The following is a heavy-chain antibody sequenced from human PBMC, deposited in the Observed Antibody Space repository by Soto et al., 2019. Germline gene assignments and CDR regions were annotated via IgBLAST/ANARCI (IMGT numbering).Heavy chain of an antibody. CDR3: ARPRLEDYYGSRSYYPDY. V-gene: IGHV3-30-3*01. CDR2: ISYDGSNK. D-gene: IGHD3-10*01. CDR1: GFTFSSYA. Sequence: QVQLVESGGGVDQPGRSLRLSCAASGFTFSSYAMHWVRQAPGKGLEWVAVISYDGSNKYYADSVKGRFTISRDNSEDTLYLRMNSLRAEDTAVYYCARPRLEDYYGSRSYYPDYWGQGTLVTVSS. J-gene: IGHJ4*02.